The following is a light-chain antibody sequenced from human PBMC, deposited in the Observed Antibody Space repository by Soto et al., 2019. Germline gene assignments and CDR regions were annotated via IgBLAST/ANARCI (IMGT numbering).Light chain of an antibody. CDR2: SAS. Sequence: DIPVTQSPPSLSAPVGDRVSITCRASQDSSNYLNWYQHKPGEAPMLLIYSASTLQLGVASRFSGSGSGTDFTLTINTLQADDFALYYCQSYYIVPWAFGQGTKVELK. J-gene: IGKJ1*01. CDR3: QSYYIVPWA. CDR1: QDSSNY. V-gene: IGKV1-39*01.